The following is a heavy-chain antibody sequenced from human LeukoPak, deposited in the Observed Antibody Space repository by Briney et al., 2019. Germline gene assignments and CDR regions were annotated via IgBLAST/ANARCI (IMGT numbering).Heavy chain of an antibody. J-gene: IGHJ3*02. CDR3: ARLWIHKDAFDI. V-gene: IGHV4-38-2*02. Sequence: SETLSLTCTVSGYSISSGYYWGWIRQPPGKGLEWIGSIYYSGSTYYNPPLKSRVTISVDTSKNQFSLKLSSVTAADTAVYYRARLWIHKDAFDIWGQGTMVTVSS. CDR2: IYYSGST. D-gene: IGHD5-18*01. CDR1: GYSISSGYY.